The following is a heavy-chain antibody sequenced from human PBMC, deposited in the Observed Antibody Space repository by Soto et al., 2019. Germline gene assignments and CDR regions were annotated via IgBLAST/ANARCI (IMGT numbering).Heavy chain of an antibody. CDR3: ARPPDVLRVLESNTHFDY. J-gene: IGHJ4*02. Sequence: ASVKVSCKASGYTFTGYYMHWVRQAPGQGLEWMGWINPNSGGTNYAQKFQGRVTMTRDTSISTAYMELSRLRSDDTAVYYCARPPDVLRVLESNTHFDYWGQGTLVTFSS. D-gene: IGHD3-3*01. CDR1: GYTFTGYY. V-gene: IGHV1-2*02. CDR2: INPNSGGT.